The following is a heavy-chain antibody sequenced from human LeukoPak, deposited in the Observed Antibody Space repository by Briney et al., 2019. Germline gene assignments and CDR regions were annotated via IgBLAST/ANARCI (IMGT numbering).Heavy chain of an antibody. CDR3: ARDRLLGFDY. Sequence: SETLSLTCTVSGGSISSSSYYWGWIRQPPGKGLEWIGSIYYSGSTYYNPSLKSRVTISVDTSKNQFSLKLSSVTAADTAVYYCARDRLLGFDYWGQGTLVTVSS. J-gene: IGHJ4*02. D-gene: IGHD2-15*01. CDR1: GGSISSSSYY. CDR2: IYYSGST. V-gene: IGHV4-39*02.